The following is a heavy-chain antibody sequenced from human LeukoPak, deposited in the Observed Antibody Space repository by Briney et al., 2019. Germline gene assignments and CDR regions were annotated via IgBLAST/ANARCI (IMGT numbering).Heavy chain of an antibody. CDR1: GYSFPSYW. Sequence: GESLKISCKGSGYSFPSYWIGWVRQMPGQGLEWMGLIYPDDSDTRYSPSFQGQVTISADKSISTAYLQWSSLKASDTAMYYCARHGLRPPPPYFDYWGQGTLVTVSS. CDR2: IYPDDSDT. CDR3: ARHGLRPPPPYFDY. J-gene: IGHJ4*02. D-gene: IGHD5-12*01. V-gene: IGHV5-51*01.